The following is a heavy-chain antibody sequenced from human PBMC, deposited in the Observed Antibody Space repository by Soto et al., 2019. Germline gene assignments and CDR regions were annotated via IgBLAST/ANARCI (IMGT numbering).Heavy chain of an antibody. V-gene: IGHV3-23*01. J-gene: IGHJ2*01. D-gene: IGHD2-15*01. CDR1: GFTFSSYA. Sequence: EEQLLESGGGLIQRGGSLRLACAASGFTFSSYAMTWVRQAPGKGLEWVSSISFSDGGTYYADSVKGRLTISRDNSKNTLFLQMNSLRVEDTAVYYCVKDDRILGRRYVDLWGRGTLVTVSS. CDR2: ISFSDGGT. CDR3: VKDDRILGRRYVDL.